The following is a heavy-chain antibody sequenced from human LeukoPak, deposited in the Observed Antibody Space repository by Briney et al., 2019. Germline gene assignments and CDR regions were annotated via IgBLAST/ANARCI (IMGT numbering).Heavy chain of an antibody. CDR3: ARDVPRTSGP. CDR1: GFTFSSYS. J-gene: IGHJ5*02. D-gene: IGHD3-10*01. V-gene: IGHV3-48*01. Sequence: GGSLRLSCAASGFTFSSYSMNWVRQAPGKGLEWVSYISSSSSTIYYADSVKGRFTISRDNAKNSLYLQMNSLRAEDTAVYYCARDVPRTSGPWGQGTLVTVSS. CDR2: ISSSSSTI.